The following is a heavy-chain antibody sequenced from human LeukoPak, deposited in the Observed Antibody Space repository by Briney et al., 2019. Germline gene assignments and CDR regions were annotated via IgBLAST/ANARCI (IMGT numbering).Heavy chain of an antibody. CDR3: FCPFDY. CDR1: GFTFSDYY. Sequence: PGGSLRLSCAASGFTFSDYYMSWIRQAPGKGLEWVANIKQDGSEKYYVDSVKGRFTISRDNAKNSLYLQMNSLRAEDTAVYYCFCPFDYWGQGTLVTVSS. J-gene: IGHJ4*02. V-gene: IGHV3-7*01. CDR2: IKQDGSEK.